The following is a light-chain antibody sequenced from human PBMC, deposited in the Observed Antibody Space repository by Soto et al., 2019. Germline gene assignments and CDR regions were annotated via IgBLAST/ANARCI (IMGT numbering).Light chain of an antibody. CDR2: GAS. CDR3: QHYGTSQFT. Sequence: EIVLTQSPGTLSLSPGGRATLSCRASQSVSSSYLAWYQQKPGQAPRLLIYGASSRATGIPDRFSGSGSGTDFTLTISRLEPEDFAVYYCQHYGTSQFTFGQGTKLEIK. J-gene: IGKJ2*01. V-gene: IGKV3-20*01. CDR1: QSVSSSY.